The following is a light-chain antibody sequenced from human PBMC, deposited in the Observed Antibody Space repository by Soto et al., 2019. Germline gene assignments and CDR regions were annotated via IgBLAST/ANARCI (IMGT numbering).Light chain of an antibody. Sequence: EIVMTQSPATLSVSPGERVTFSCRASQNIWNKLAWYQQKPGQTPRLLIFDVSTRATGIPARFSGSGSNTEFTLTISGLQSEDFGVYYCQHYNDWPLTFGGGTKVEIK. CDR2: DVS. V-gene: IGKV3-15*01. CDR3: QHYNDWPLT. J-gene: IGKJ4*01. CDR1: QNIWNK.